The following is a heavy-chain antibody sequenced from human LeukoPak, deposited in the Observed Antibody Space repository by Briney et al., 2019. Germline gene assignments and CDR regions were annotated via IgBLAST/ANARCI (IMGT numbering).Heavy chain of an antibody. D-gene: IGHD3-22*01. CDR3: ARDHHSSCFLSRADV. CDR1: GGTFISYA. Sequence: ASVKVSCKASGGTFISYAISWVRQAPGQGLEWMGGIIPIFGTANNAQKFQGRVTITADESTSTSYIELSSLRSEDTAVYYCARDHHSSCFLSRADVRGQGTTVTVSS. V-gene: IGHV1-69*01. J-gene: IGHJ6*02. CDR2: IIPIFGTA.